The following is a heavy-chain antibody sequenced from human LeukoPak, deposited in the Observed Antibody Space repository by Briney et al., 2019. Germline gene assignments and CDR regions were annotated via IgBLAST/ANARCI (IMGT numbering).Heavy chain of an antibody. Sequence: PGGSLRLSCAASGFTFSSYSMNWVRQAPGKGLEWVSYISSSSSTIYYADSVKGRFTISRDNAKNSLYLQMNSLRAEDTAVYYCARGDFWSLDYWGQGTLVTVSS. CDR3: ARGDFWSLDY. J-gene: IGHJ4*02. V-gene: IGHV3-48*01. CDR1: GFTFSSYS. D-gene: IGHD3-3*01. CDR2: ISSSSSTI.